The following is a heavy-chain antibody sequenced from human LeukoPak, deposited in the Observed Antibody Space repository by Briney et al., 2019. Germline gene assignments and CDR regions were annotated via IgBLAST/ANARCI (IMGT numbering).Heavy chain of an antibody. V-gene: IGHV4-4*09. D-gene: IGHD2-8*01. CDR3: AREMYGYFDY. Sequence: PSETLSLTCTVSGGSISSDYWSWIRQPPGKGLEWIGYIYSSGGTNYNPSLKSRVTISVDTSKNQFSLKLSSVTAADTALYYCAREMYGYFDYWGQGTLVTVSS. J-gene: IGHJ4*02. CDR2: IYSSGGT. CDR1: GGSISSDY.